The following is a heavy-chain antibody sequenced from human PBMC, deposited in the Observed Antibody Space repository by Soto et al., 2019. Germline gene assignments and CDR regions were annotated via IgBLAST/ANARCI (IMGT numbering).Heavy chain of an antibody. CDR1: GFTFSNYA. V-gene: IGHV3-23*01. CDR3: STERQMGY. Sequence: EVQVLESGGDLVQPGGSLRLSCAASGFTFSNYAMTWVRQAPGKGLEWVSTISGSGDSIYYADSVKGRFTISRDNSKNTLYLQRNSLRADDWAVYYCSTERQMGYWGQGTLVIVSS. CDR2: ISGSGDSI. J-gene: IGHJ4*02.